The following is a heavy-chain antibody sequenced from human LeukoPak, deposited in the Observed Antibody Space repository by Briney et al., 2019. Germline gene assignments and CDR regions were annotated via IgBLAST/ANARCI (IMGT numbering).Heavy chain of an antibody. V-gene: IGHV4-59*01. CDR1: GGSMSSYY. D-gene: IGHD2-15*01. CDR2: IYYSGNT. J-gene: IGHJ4*02. CDR3: ARGSPTADK. Sequence: PSETLSLTCTVSGGSMSSYYWSWIRQPPGKGLEWIGYIYYSGNTDYNPSLKSRVTISVDTSKNQFSLKLSSVTTADTAVYYCARGSPTADKWGQGTLVTVSS.